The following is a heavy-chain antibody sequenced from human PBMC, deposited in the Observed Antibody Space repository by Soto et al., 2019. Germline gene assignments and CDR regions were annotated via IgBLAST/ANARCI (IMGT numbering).Heavy chain of an antibody. Sequence: QVQLQESGPGLVKPSQTLSLTCTVSGGSITSSGYYWSWIGQHPGEGLEWIGFTSNSGSTSYNPSLKSRVTISVDTSSNQFSLNLKSVTAADTAVYYCARVGGSTKVDYGGQGTLVTVSP. CDR3: ARVGGSTKVDY. D-gene: IGHD3-16*01. CDR1: GGSITSSGYY. V-gene: IGHV4-31*03. CDR2: TSNSGST. J-gene: IGHJ4*02.